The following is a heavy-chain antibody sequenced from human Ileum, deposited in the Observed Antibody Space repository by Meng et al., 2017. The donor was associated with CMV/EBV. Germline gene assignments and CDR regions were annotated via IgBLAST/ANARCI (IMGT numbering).Heavy chain of an antibody. D-gene: IGHD6-19*01. Sequence: GESLKISCAASGFTFSSYAMSWVRQAPGKGLEWVGLMRSDGYRAKYDDSVRGRFFISRDNRRNSLSLQMNSLRIEDSAFYYCVKEHETGWPNFDCWGRATLVTVSS. CDR2: MRSDGYRA. CDR3: VKEHETGWPNFDC. V-gene: IGHV3-43*02. CDR1: GFTFSSYA. J-gene: IGHJ4*02.